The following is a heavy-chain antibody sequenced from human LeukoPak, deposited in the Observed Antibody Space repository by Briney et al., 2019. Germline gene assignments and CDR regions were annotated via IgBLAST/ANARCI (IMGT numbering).Heavy chain of an antibody. CDR1: GLTFSSYS. D-gene: IGHD3-22*01. Sequence: GGSLRLSCAVSGLTFSSYSMGWVRQAPGKGLEWVSSISSSSSYIYYADSVKGRFTISRDNAKNSLYLQMNSLRAEDTAVYYCARASRFTMTVVIWGQGTMVTVSS. CDR2: ISSSSSYI. V-gene: IGHV3-21*01. J-gene: IGHJ3*01. CDR3: ARASRFTMTVVI.